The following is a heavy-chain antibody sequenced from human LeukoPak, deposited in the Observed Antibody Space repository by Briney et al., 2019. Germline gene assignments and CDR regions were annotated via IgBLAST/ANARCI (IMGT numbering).Heavy chain of an antibody. V-gene: IGHV1-8*01. J-gene: IGHJ2*01. CDR1: GYTFTSYD. D-gene: IGHD5-18*01. Sequence: ASVKVSCKAAGYTFTSYDINWVRQAPGQGLEWMGWMNPTSGNTGNAQKFQGRVTMTRDASIATAYMELSSLTSEDTALYYCTRMRGYTYGYWYLDLWGRGTPVTVSS. CDR2: MNPTSGNT. CDR3: TRMRGYTYGYWYLDL.